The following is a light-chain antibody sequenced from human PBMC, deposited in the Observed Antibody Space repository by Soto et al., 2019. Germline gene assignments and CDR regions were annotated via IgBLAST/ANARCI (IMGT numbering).Light chain of an antibody. J-gene: IGKJ1*01. CDR1: QSVSSN. CDR2: DAS. CDR3: QQFVTSRT. Sequence: EIVLTQSPGTLSLSLGERATLSCRASQSVSSNLAWYQQEPGQAPRLLIYDASSRATGIPDRFSGSGSGTDFTLTISRLEPEDFAVYYCQQFVTSRTLGQGTKVDIK. V-gene: IGKV3-20*01.